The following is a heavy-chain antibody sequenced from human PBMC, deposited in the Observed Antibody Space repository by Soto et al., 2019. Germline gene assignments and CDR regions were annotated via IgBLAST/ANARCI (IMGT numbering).Heavy chain of an antibody. Sequence: ASVKVSCKTSGYTFTNYGVNWVRQAPGQGLEWMGWISGYNGNTYYVKKLQGRLSMATDTTTSTAYMELRSLRSDDTAVYYCARESWQWLDYWGKGTRVTVSS. D-gene: IGHD3-22*01. CDR3: ARESWQWLDY. CDR2: ISGYNGNT. J-gene: IGHJ4*02. V-gene: IGHV1-18*01. CDR1: GYTFTNYG.